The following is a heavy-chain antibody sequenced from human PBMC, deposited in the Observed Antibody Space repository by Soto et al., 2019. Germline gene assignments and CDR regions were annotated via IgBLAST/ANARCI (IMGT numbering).Heavy chain of an antibody. D-gene: IGHD2-2*02. V-gene: IGHV1-18*04. J-gene: IGHJ5*02. Sequence: ASVKVSCKASGYTFTSYGISCVRQAPGQGLEWMGWISAYNGNTNYAQKLQGRVTMTTDTSTSTAYMELRSLRSDDTAVYYCARVGDCSSTSCYTYWFDPWGQGTLVTVSS. CDR3: ARVGDCSSTSCYTYWFDP. CDR1: GYTFTSYG. CDR2: ISAYNGNT.